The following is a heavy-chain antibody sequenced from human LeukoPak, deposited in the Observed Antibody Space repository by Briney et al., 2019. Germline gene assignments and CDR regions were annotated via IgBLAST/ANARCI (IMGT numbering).Heavy chain of an antibody. J-gene: IGHJ4*02. D-gene: IGHD3-22*01. Sequence: GASVKVSCKVSGYTLTELSMHWVRQAPGKGLEWMGGFDPEDGETIYAQKFQGRVTMTEDTSTDTAYMELSSLRSEDTAVYYCATQLPSITMIVGYFDYWGQGTLVTVSS. CDR2: FDPEDGET. CDR1: GYTLTELS. V-gene: IGHV1-24*01. CDR3: ATQLPSITMIVGYFDY.